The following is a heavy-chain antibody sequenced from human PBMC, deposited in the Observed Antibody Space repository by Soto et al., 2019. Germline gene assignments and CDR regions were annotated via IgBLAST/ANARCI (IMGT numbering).Heavy chain of an antibody. V-gene: IGHV1-18*01. CDR1: GCTFTSYG. CDR3: ARALGYSGYAGMDV. J-gene: IGHJ6*01. D-gene: IGHD5-12*01. Sequence: ASVKVSCKASGCTFTSYGISWVLQAPGQGLEWMGWISPDNGNTNYAQKLQGRVTMTTDTSTSTAYMELRSLRSDDTAVYYCARALGYSGYAGMDVWGQGTTVTVS. CDR2: ISPDNGNT.